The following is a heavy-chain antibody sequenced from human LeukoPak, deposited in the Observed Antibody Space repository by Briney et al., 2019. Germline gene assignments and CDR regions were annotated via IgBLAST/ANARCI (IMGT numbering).Heavy chain of an antibody. CDR1: GFTSSSYG. D-gene: IGHD6-19*01. Sequence: GGSLRLSCAASGFTSSSYGMHWVRQAPGKGLEWVAVIWYDGSNKYYADSVKGRFTISRDNSKNTLYLQMNSLRAEDTAVYYCAISIAVAGTDFDYWGQGTLVTVSS. CDR3: AISIAVAGTDFDY. CDR2: IWYDGSNK. V-gene: IGHV3-33*01. J-gene: IGHJ4*02.